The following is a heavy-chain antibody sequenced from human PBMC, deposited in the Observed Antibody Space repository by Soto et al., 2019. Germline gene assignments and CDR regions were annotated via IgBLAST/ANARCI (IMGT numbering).Heavy chain of an antibody. CDR1: GFIFSSYT. J-gene: IGHJ4*02. D-gene: IGHD1-26*01. CDR3: ARAPSGSYPEFDY. CDR2: ITYDGSNQ. V-gene: IGHV3-30-3*01. Sequence: LRLSCVASGFIFSSYTMHWVRQAPGKGLEWVGVITYDGSNQYYADSVKGRFSISKDNSRNMLFLKMNSLRPDDTAVYYCARAPSGSYPEFDYWGQGTLVTVSS.